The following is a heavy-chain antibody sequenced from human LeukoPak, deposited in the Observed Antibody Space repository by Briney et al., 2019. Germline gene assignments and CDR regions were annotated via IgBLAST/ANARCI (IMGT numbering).Heavy chain of an antibody. V-gene: IGHV5-51*01. CDR2: IYPGDSDT. Sequence: GESLKISCKGSGYSFTSYWIGWVRQMPGKGLGWMGIIYPGDSDTRYSPSFQGQVTISADKSISTAYLQWSSLKASDTAMYYCARPFCSGGSCYSGYMDVWGKGTTVTVSS. J-gene: IGHJ6*03. CDR1: GYSFTSYW. D-gene: IGHD2-15*01. CDR3: ARPFCSGGSCYSGYMDV.